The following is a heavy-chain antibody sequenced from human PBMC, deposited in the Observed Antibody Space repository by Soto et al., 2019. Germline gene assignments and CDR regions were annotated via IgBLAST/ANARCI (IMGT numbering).Heavy chain of an antibody. J-gene: IGHJ4*02. V-gene: IGHV1-2*04. D-gene: IGHD3-10*01. CDR1: GYTFTGYY. CDR3: ARERAGEMASDY. CDR2: INPNSGGT. Sequence: AAVKVSCKASGYTFTGYYMHWVRQAPGQGLEWMGWINPNSGGTNYAQKFQGWVTMTRDTSISTAYMELSRLRSDDTAVYYCARERAGEMASDYWCQGTRVTVSS.